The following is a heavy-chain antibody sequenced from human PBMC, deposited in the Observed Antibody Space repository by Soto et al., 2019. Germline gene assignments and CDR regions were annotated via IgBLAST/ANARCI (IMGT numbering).Heavy chain of an antibody. CDR1: GFTFSSYG. V-gene: IGHV3-33*01. D-gene: IGHD6-13*01. CDR2: IYYDGSNK. Sequence: QVQLVESGGGVVQPGRSLRLSCAASGFTFSSYGMHWVRQAPGKGLEWVAIIYYDGSNKYYADSVKGRFTISRDNSKNTVLLQMNSLRAEDTGVYYCARGANGAAAGLDWGQGTLVTVSS. J-gene: IGHJ4*02. CDR3: ARGANGAAAGLD.